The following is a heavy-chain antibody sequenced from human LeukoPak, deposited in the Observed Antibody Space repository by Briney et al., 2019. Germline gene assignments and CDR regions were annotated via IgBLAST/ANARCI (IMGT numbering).Heavy chain of an antibody. CDR1: GGSFSGYY. D-gene: IGHD5-12*01. CDR2: INHSGST. Sequence: PSETLSLTCAVYGGSFSGYYWSWIRPPPGKGLEWMREINHSGSTNYNPSLKSRVTISVDTSKNQFSLKLSSVTAADTAVYYCARGRGYSGYDSYYFDYWGQGTLVTVSS. CDR3: ARGRGYSGYDSYYFDY. V-gene: IGHV4-34*01. J-gene: IGHJ4*02.